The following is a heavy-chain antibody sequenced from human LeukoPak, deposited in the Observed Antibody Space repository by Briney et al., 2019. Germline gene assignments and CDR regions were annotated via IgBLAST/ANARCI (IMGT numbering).Heavy chain of an antibody. V-gene: IGHV3-64D*09. CDR2: ISADGCST. J-gene: IGHJ3*02. CDR3: ARDVGFIVGATPGAFDI. D-gene: IGHD1-26*01. Sequence: HPGGSLRLSCSASGSTFSSFAMHWVRQPPGKGLKSASAISADGCSTYYADSVKGRFTISRDNSKNSLYLQMSSLRVEDTAVYYCARDVGFIVGATPGAFDIWGQGTMVTVSS. CDR1: GSTFSSFA.